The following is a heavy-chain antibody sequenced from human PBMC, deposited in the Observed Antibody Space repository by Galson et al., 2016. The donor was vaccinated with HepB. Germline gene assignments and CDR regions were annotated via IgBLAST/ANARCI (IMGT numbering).Heavy chain of an antibody. Sequence: SLRLSCAASGFTFSSHWMHWVRQAPGKGLEWVANINQDGGEKYYVDSVKGRFTISRDNSKNILYLQMKSLRDEDTAVYYCAKRPYSYGWHYGMDVWGQGTTVTVSS. CDR2: INQDGGEK. V-gene: IGHV3-7*03. CDR3: AKRPYSYGWHYGMDV. J-gene: IGHJ6*02. D-gene: IGHD5-18*01. CDR1: GFTFSSHW.